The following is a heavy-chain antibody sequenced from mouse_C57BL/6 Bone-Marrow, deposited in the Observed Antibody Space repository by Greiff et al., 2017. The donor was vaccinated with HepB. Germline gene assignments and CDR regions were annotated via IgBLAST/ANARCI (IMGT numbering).Heavy chain of an antibody. CDR3: ARGRYDGYYVGY. V-gene: IGHV1-55*01. Sequence: QVHVKQSGAELVKPGASVKMSCKASGYTFTSYWITWVKQRPGQGLEWIGDIYPGSGSTNYKEKFKSKATLTVDTSSSTAYMQRSSLTSEDSAVYYCARGRYDGYYVGYWGQGTTLTVSS. CDR2: IYPGSGST. CDR1: GYTFTSYW. J-gene: IGHJ2*01. D-gene: IGHD2-3*01.